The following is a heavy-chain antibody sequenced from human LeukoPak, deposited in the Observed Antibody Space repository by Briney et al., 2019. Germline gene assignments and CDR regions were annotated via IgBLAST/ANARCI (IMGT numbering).Heavy chain of an antibody. D-gene: IGHD6-6*01. J-gene: IGHJ3*02. V-gene: IGHV1-18*01. Sequence: ASVKVSCKASGYTFTSYGISWVRQAPGQGLEWMGWISAYNGNTNYAQMLQGRVTMTTDTPTSTAYMELRSLRSDDTAVYYCARDLEYSSSSENAFDIWGQGTMVTVSS. CDR3: ARDLEYSSSSENAFDI. CDR2: ISAYNGNT. CDR1: GYTFTSYG.